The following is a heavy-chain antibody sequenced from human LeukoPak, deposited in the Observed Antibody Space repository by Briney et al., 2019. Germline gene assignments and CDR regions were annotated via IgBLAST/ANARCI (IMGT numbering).Heavy chain of an antibody. CDR1: GGSISSGSYY. CDR3: ARRDYDFWSGYYTDAFDI. Sequence: SQTLSLTCTVSGGSISSGSYYWSWIRQPAGKGLEWIGRIYTSGSTNYNPSLKSRVTISVDTSKNPFSLKLSSVTAADTAVYYCARRDYDFWSGYYTDAFDIWGQGTMVTVSS. J-gene: IGHJ3*02. D-gene: IGHD3-3*01. CDR2: IYTSGST. V-gene: IGHV4-61*02.